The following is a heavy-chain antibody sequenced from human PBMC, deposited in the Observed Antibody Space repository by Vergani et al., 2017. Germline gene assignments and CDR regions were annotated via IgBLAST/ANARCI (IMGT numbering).Heavy chain of an antibody. Sequence: QVQLVQSGAEVKKPGASVKVSCKASGYTFTGYYMHWVRQAPGQGLEWMGWINPNSGGTNYAQKFQGRVTITADKSTSTAYMELSSLRSEDTAVYYCAAEGMVRGVIIDGMDVWGQGTTVTVSS. CDR1: GYTFTGYY. V-gene: IGHV1-2*02. CDR3: AAEGMVRGVIIDGMDV. J-gene: IGHJ6*02. CDR2: INPNSGGT. D-gene: IGHD3-10*01.